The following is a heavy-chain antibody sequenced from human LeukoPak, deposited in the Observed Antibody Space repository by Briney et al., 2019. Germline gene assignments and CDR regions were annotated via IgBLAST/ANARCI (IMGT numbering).Heavy chain of an antibody. D-gene: IGHD3-10*01. Sequence: SETLSLTCTVSGGSISSYYWGWLRQPPGKGLEWIAYIYYSGSTNYNPSLQSRVTMSLDTSKNQFSLKLSSVTAADTAVYYCARHSRITMVRGVISTLDYWGQGTLVTVSS. V-gene: IGHV4-59*08. J-gene: IGHJ4*02. CDR3: ARHSRITMVRGVISTLDY. CDR2: IYYSGST. CDR1: GGSISSYY.